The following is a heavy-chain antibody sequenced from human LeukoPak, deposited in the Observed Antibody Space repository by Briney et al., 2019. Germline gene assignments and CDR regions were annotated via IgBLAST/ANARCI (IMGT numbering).Heavy chain of an antibody. V-gene: IGHV4-38-2*02. CDR1: GYSISSGYY. Sequence: SETLSLTCTVSGYSISSGYYWGWIRQPPGKGLEWIGSIYHSGSTYYNPSFKSRVTISVDTSKNQFSLKLSSVTAADTAVYYCGSIAVAGTIDYWGQGTLVTVSS. CDR2: IYHSGST. J-gene: IGHJ4*02. CDR3: GSIAVAGTIDY. D-gene: IGHD6-19*01.